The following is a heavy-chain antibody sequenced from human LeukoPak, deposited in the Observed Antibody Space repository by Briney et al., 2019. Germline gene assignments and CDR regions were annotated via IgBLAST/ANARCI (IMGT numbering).Heavy chain of an antibody. Sequence: ASVKVSCKASGGTFSSYAISWVRQAPGQGLEWMGGIIPIFGTANYAQKFQGRVTITADESTSTAYMELSSLRSEDTAVYYCARGLSSSGFYEYWGQGTLVTVSS. CDR1: GGTFSSYA. CDR3: ARGLSSSGFYEY. V-gene: IGHV1-69*13. CDR2: IIPIFGTA. D-gene: IGHD3-22*01. J-gene: IGHJ4*02.